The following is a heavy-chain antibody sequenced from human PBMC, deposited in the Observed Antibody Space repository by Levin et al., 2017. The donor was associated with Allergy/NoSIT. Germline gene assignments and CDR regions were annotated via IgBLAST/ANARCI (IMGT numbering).Heavy chain of an antibody. CDR3: VRVLGHCSSDGCYSGDY. V-gene: IGHV3-11*01. J-gene: IGHJ4*02. Sequence: GGSLRLSCAASGFAFSDYYMSWIRQTPGKGLEWVSYISSGGTIIYYADSVKGRFVISRDDVKNSLYLQMDSLRAEDTALYYCVRVLGHCSSDGCYSGDYWGQGTLVTVSS. CDR1: GFAFSDYY. D-gene: IGHD2-15*01. CDR2: ISSGGTII.